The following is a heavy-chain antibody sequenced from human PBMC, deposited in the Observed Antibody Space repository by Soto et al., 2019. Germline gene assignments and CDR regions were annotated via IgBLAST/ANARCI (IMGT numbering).Heavy chain of an antibody. CDR2: IYYSGST. D-gene: IGHD3-22*01. J-gene: IGHJ5*02. V-gene: IGHV4-39*01. CDR1: GGSISSSSYY. Sequence: LTCTVSGGSISSSSYYWGWIRQPPGKGLEWIGSIYYSGSTYYNPSLKSRVTISVDTSKNQFSLKLSSVTAADTAVYYCASEKDSSGYESSDWFDPWGQGTLVTVSS. CDR3: ASEKDSSGYESSDWFDP.